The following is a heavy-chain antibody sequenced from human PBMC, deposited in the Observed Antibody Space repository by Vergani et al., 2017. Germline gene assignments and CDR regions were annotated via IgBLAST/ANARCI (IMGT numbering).Heavy chain of an antibody. Sequence: EVQLLESGGGLVQPGRSLRLSCAASGFTFDDYAMHWVRQAPGKGLEWVSGSSWNSGNIAYAASVKGRCTTSRDNTKKSLYLQMNSLRSEDTAVYYWAKDGRRGHYSYYYMDIWGKGTTVTVSS. V-gene: IGHV3-9*01. J-gene: IGHJ6*03. CDR1: GFTFDDYA. CDR3: AKDGRRGHYSYYYMDI. CDR2: SSWNSGNI.